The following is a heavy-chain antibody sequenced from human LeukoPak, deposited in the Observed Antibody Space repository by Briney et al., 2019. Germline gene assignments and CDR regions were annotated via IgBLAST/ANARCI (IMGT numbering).Heavy chain of an antibody. CDR3: ARLGYCSSTSCPGWFDP. J-gene: IGHJ5*02. V-gene: IGHV1-69*04. Sequence: VASVKVSCKASGGTFSSYAISWVRQAPGQGLEWMGRIIPILGIANYAQKFQGRVTITADKSTSTAYMELSSLRSEDTAVYYCARLGYCSSTSCPGWFDPWGQGTPVTVSS. D-gene: IGHD2-2*01. CDR1: GGTFSSYA. CDR2: IIPILGIA.